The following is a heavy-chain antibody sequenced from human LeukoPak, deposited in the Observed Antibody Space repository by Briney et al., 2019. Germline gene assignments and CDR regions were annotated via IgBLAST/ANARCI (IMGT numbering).Heavy chain of an antibody. CDR3: ARDSRFHNYDILTGYYHYYYGMDV. D-gene: IGHD3-9*01. CDR1: GYTFTSYY. Sequence: GASVKVSCKASGYTFTSYYMHWVRQAPGQGLEWMGIINPSGGSTSYAQKFQGRVTMTRDTSTSTVYMELSSLRSEDTAVHYCARDSRFHNYDILTGYYHYYYGMDVWGQGTTVTVSS. J-gene: IGHJ6*02. V-gene: IGHV1-46*01. CDR2: INPSGGST.